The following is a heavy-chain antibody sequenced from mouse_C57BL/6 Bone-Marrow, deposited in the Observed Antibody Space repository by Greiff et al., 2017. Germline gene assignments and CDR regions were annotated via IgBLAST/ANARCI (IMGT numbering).Heavy chain of an antibody. CDR3: TRDGDSEGFAY. V-gene: IGHV5-9-1*02. D-gene: IGHD2-3*01. CDR2: ISSGGDYI. CDR1: GFTFSSYA. J-gene: IGHJ3*01. Sequence: EVKLVESGEGLVKPGGSLKLSCAASGFTFSSYAMSWVRQTPEKRLEWVAYISSGGDYIYYADTVKGRFTISRENARHTLYLQMSSLKSEDTAMYYCTRDGDSEGFAYWGEETLVTVSA.